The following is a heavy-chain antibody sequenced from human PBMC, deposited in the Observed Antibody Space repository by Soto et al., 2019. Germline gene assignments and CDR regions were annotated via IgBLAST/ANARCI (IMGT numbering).Heavy chain of an antibody. Sequence: QVQLQESGPGLVKPSGTLSLTCAVSSASISSSNWWSWVRQPPGKGLEWIGEIYHGGGTYYSPSLKSRVTISVDKSKKQFSLKLISVTAADTAVYYCARRRSGWFFDFWGQGTLGIVSS. CDR3: ARRRSGWFFDF. J-gene: IGHJ4*02. CDR1: SASISSSNW. D-gene: IGHD6-19*01. V-gene: IGHV4-4*02. CDR2: IYHGGGT.